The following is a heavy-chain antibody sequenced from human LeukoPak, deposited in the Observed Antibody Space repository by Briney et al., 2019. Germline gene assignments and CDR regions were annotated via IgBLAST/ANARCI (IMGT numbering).Heavy chain of an antibody. CDR2: IYYSGST. CDR1: GGSISSYY. CDR3: ARAGVYCSGGSCSTRVYGMDV. J-gene: IGHJ6*02. Sequence: SETLSLTCTVSGGSISSYYWSWIRQPPGKGLEWVGYIYYSGSTNYNPSLKSRVTISVDTSKNQFSLKLSSVTAADTAVYYCARAGVYCSGGSCSTRVYGMDVWGQGTTVTVSS. D-gene: IGHD2-15*01. V-gene: IGHV4-59*01.